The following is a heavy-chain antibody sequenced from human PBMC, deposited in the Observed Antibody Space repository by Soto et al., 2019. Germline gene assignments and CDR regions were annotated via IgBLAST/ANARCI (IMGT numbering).Heavy chain of an antibody. Sequence: QVHLQESGPGQVKPSETLSLICTVSGGSVNSDNFYWSWIRQPPGRGLEWIGYIYYTGSTKYNPSLKSRVTLSIDTSRNQFSLKLSSVTAADTAVYYCAREFSNSPEAFDSWGQGSLVTVSS. J-gene: IGHJ4*02. D-gene: IGHD6-6*01. CDR2: IYYTGST. CDR1: GGSVNSDNFY. CDR3: AREFSNSPEAFDS. V-gene: IGHV4-61*01.